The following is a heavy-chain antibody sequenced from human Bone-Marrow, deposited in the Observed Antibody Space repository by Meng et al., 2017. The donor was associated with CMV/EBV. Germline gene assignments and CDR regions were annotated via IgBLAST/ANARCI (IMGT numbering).Heavy chain of an antibody. Sequence: SGNSMSWVRQAPGKGLEWVSVIYSGGSTYYADSVKGRFTISRDNAKNSLYLQMNSLRAEDTAVYYCARTSPSAYCGGDCSTYYFDYWGQGTLVTVSS. CDR2: IYSGGST. CDR3: ARTSPSAYCGGDCSTYYFDY. D-gene: IGHD2-21*02. V-gene: IGHV3-53*01. J-gene: IGHJ4*02. CDR1: SGNS.